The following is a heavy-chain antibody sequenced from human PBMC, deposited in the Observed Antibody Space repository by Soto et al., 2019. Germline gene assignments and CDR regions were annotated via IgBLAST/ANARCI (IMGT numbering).Heavy chain of an antibody. CDR1: GFTFSSYA. D-gene: IGHD6-13*01. V-gene: IGHV3-23*01. Sequence: EVQLLDSGGGLVQPGGSLRLSCAASGFTFSSYAMNWVRQAPGKGLEWVSVISGSGDSTYYEDSVKGRSTISRDNSKNTLYLQMNSLRTEDTAVYYCARRGPGTYIDYWGQGTLVTVSS. CDR2: ISGSGDST. J-gene: IGHJ4*02. CDR3: ARRGPGTYIDY.